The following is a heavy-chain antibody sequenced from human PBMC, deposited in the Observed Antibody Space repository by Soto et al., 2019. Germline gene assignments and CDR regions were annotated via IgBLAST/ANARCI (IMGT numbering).Heavy chain of an antibody. CDR2: MFYSGST. J-gene: IGHJ6*02. D-gene: IGHD3-3*01. CDR1: GGSISSYY. CDR3: PRGGFWTGGHYYYDMDV. Sequence: SETLSLTCTVSGGSISSYYWSWIRQPPGKGLEWIGYMFYSGSTNYNPSLTSRVTISLDTSKNQFSLKLSSVTAADTAIYYCPRGGFWTGGHYYYDMDVWGQGTTVTVSS. V-gene: IGHV4-59*01.